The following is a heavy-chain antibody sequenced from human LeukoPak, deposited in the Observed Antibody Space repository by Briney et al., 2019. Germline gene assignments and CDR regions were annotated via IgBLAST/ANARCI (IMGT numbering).Heavy chain of an antibody. J-gene: IGHJ4*02. CDR2: IYYSGST. CDR1: GXSISSYY. V-gene: IGHV4-59*07. CDR3: ARLYSSGWYVIDY. D-gene: IGHD6-19*01. Sequence: KPSDTLSLTFTVAGXSISSYYWSWIRQPPGKGLEWISYIYYSGSTNYNPSLKSRVTISVDTSKNQFSLKLSSVTAADTAVYYCARLYSSGWYVIDYWGQGTLVTVSS.